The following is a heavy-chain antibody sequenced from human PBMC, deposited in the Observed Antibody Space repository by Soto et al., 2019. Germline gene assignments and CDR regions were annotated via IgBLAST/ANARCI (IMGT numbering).Heavy chain of an antibody. D-gene: IGHD3-22*01. J-gene: IGHJ4*02. CDR2: IRSKAYGGTT. CDR1: GFTFGDYS. CDR3: TRSLEVMISMVIRGRYFDY. Sequence: GGSLRLSXTASGFTFGDYSMSWVRQAPGKGLEWVGFIRSKAYGGTTEYAASVKGRFSISRDDSKSIAYLQMNSLKTEDTAVYYCTRSLEVMISMVIRGRYFDYWGQGTLVTVSS. V-gene: IGHV3-49*04.